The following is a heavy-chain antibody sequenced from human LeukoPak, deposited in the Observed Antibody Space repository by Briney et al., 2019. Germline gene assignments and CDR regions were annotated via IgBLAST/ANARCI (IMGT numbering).Heavy chain of an antibody. V-gene: IGHV1-2*02. D-gene: IGHD2-21*01. CDR1: GYSFTDYY. Sequence: ASVKVSCKTSGYSFTDYYMHWVRQAPGQGLEWMGWINPNSGGTSSAQKFQGRVTMTRDTSITTVYMEVSWLTSDDTAIYYCARADRLHGGPYLIGSWGRGTLVTVSS. CDR3: ARADRLHGGPYLIGS. CDR2: INPNSGGT. J-gene: IGHJ4*02.